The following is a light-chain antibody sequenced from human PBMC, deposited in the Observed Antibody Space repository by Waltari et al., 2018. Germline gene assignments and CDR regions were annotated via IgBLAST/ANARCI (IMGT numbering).Light chain of an antibody. J-gene: IGKJ3*01. CDR1: QNINRE. V-gene: IGKV1-27*01. CDR2: GAS. CDR3: QQEDTSPYT. Sequence: DVQMIQSPSSPSASLGDRVTVTCRASQNINRELTWFQQRPGKAPTLLIYGASTLHTGVSSRFSGGGSGTDFTLTITNLQPEDVATYFCQQEDTSPYTFGPGTKVDLK.